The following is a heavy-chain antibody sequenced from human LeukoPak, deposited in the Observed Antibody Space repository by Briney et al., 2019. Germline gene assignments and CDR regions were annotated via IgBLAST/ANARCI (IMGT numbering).Heavy chain of an antibody. D-gene: IGHD4-17*01. CDR1: GFTFSSYA. Sequence: GRSLRLSCAASGFTFSSYAMHWVRQAPGKGLEWVAVISYDGSNKYYADSVKGRFTISRDNSKNTLYLQMNSLRAEDTAVYYCARPTTVTRINYYYYGVDVWGQGTTVTVSS. V-gene: IGHV3-30*04. CDR2: ISYDGSNK. J-gene: IGHJ6*02. CDR3: ARPTTVTRINYYYYGVDV.